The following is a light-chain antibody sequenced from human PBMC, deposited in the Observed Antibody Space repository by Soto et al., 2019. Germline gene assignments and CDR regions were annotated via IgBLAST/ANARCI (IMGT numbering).Light chain of an antibody. Sequence: SVLTQPASVSRSPGRSITISCTGTSSDGGSYNLVSWYQHHPGKAPKLMIYEGSKRPSGVSNRFSGSKSGNTASLTISGLQAEDEADYYCCSYAGSSTPYVFGTGTKVTVL. CDR3: CSYAGSSTPYV. V-gene: IGLV2-23*01. CDR1: SSDGGSYNL. J-gene: IGLJ1*01. CDR2: EGS.